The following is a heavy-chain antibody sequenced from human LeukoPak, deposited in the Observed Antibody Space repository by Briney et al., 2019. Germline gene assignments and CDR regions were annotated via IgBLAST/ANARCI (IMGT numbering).Heavy chain of an antibody. CDR1: GDSASSISVA. CDR3: SVARSEYRDGMDV. J-gene: IGHJ6*02. CDR2: TYYRSKWYY. Sequence: SQTLSLTCAISGDSASSISVAWNWIRQSPSRGLEWLGRTYYRSKWYYEYAVSVNSRINISPDTSKNQLFLQLTSVTPEDTAVYYCSVARSEYRDGMDVWGQGTTVTVSS. D-gene: IGHD2-2*02. V-gene: IGHV6-1*01.